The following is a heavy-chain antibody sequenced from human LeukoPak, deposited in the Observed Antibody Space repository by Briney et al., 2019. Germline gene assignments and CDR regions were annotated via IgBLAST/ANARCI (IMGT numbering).Heavy chain of an antibody. Sequence: PGGSLRLSCGASGFTFSSYSMSWVRQAPGKGLEWVSVIYSGGSTYYADSVKGRFTISRDNSKNTLYLQMNSLRAEDTAVYYCARAAIEGQQLVPWAFDIWGQGTMVTVSS. CDR3: ARAAIEGQQLVPWAFDI. V-gene: IGHV3-66*01. CDR2: IYSGGST. D-gene: IGHD6-13*01. CDR1: GFTFSSYS. J-gene: IGHJ3*02.